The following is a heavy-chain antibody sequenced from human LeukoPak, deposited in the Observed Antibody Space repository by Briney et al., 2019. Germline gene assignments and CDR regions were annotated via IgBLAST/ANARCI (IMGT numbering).Heavy chain of an antibody. Sequence: SETLSLTCTVSGGSISSSSYYWGWIRQPPGKGLEWIGSIYYSGSTYFNPSLKSRVTISVDTSKNQFSLKLSSVTAADTAVYYCARSSSLRFAYYYYYMDVWGKGTTVTVSS. CDR3: ARSSSLRFAYYYYYMDV. CDR2: IYYSGST. J-gene: IGHJ6*03. V-gene: IGHV4-39*01. D-gene: IGHD5-12*01. CDR1: GGSISSSSYY.